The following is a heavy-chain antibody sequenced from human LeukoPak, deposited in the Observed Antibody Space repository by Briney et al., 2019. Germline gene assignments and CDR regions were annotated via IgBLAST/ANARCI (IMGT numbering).Heavy chain of an antibody. D-gene: IGHD6-19*01. CDR3: ARDQGSGWYSY. CDR2: SYYSGST. Sequence: SDTLSLTCTVSGGSISTYYWSWIRQPPGKGLEWIGYSYYSGSTNYNPSLKSRVTISVDTSKNQLSLKLSSVTAADTAVYYCARDQGSGWYSYWGQGTLVTVSS. J-gene: IGHJ4*02. CDR1: GGSISTYY. V-gene: IGHV4-59*01.